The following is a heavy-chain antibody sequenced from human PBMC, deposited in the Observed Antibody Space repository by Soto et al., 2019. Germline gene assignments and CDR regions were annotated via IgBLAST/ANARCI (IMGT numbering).Heavy chain of an antibody. CDR1: GFTFGSYA. CDR2: ISYDGSNK. V-gene: IGHV3-30-3*01. Sequence: QVQLVESGEGVVQPGRSLRLSCAASGFTFGSYAMHWVRQAPGKGLVWVAVISYDGSNKYYADSVKGRFTISRDNSKNTLYLQMNSLRAEDTAVYYCARDLVDAAFPNAFDIWGQGTMVTVSS. CDR3: ARDLVDAAFPNAFDI. J-gene: IGHJ3*02. D-gene: IGHD5-18*01.